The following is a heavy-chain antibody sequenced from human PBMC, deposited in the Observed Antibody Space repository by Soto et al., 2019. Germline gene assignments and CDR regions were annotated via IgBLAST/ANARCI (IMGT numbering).Heavy chain of an antibody. J-gene: IGHJ4*02. V-gene: IGHV3-7*05. CDR2: IKQDGSEK. CDR1: GFTFSDSW. Sequence: GGSLSLSCAASGFTFSDSWMSWIRQAPGEGLEWVANIKQDGSEKYYVDSVRGRFTISRDNAKNSLFLQMNSLRAEDTAVYFCPRHSGTFFDYWAQGALVTVSS. D-gene: IGHD1-1*01. CDR3: PRHSGTFFDY.